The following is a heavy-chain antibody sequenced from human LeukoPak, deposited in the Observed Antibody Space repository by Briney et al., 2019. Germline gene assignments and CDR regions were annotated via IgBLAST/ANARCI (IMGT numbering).Heavy chain of an antibody. J-gene: IGHJ6*02. V-gene: IGHV1-18*01. Sequence: ASVKVSCKASGYTFTSYGISWVRQAPGQGLEWMGWISAYNGNTNYAQKLQGRVTMTTDTSTSTAYMELRSLRSDDTAVYYCARDPPRRYGDLTTFLYYYYGMDVWGQGTTVTVSS. CDR3: ARDPPRRYGDLTTFLYYYYGMDV. CDR1: GYTFTSYG. CDR2: ISAYNGNT. D-gene: IGHD4-17*01.